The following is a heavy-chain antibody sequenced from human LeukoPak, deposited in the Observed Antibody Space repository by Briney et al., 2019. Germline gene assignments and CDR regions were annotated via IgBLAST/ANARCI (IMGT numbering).Heavy chain of an antibody. CDR1: GFAFRSYG. D-gene: IGHD3-16*01. Sequence: PGGSLRLSCAASGFAFRSYGMHWVRQAPGKGLEWVAFIHYDGGNKYYADSVKGRFTISRDNSKNTLYLQMDSLRAEDTAVYYCAKDIDFGRFDYWGQGTLVTVSS. J-gene: IGHJ4*02. CDR2: IHYDGGNK. V-gene: IGHV3-30*02. CDR3: AKDIDFGRFDY.